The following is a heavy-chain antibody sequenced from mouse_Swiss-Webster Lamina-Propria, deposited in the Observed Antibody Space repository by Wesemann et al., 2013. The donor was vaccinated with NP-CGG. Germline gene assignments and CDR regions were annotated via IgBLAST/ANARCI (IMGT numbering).Heavy chain of an antibody. CDR2: ISYSGST. CDR1: GYSITSDYA. CDR3: ARQGYYVFAY. Sequence: DVQLQESGPGLVKPSQSLSLTCTVTGYSITSDYAWNWIRQFPGNKLEWMGYISYSGSTSYNPSLKSRISITRDTSKNQFFLQLNSVTTEDTATYYCARQGYYVFAYWGQGTLVTVSA. V-gene: IGHV3-2*02. D-gene: IGHD2-3*01. J-gene: IGHJ3*01.